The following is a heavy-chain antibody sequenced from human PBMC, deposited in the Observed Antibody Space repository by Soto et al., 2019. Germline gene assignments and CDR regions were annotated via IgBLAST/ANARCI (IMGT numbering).Heavy chain of an antibody. J-gene: IGHJ3*02. CDR3: ARQTDGGAAAGTIFAFDI. CDR1: GGSISSSSYY. V-gene: IGHV4-39*01. D-gene: IGHD6-13*01. CDR2: IYYSGST. Sequence: PSETLSLTCTVSGGSISSSSYYWGWIRQPPGKGLEWIGSIYYSGSTYYNPSLKSRVTISVDTSKNQFSLKLSSVTAADPAVYYCARQTDGGAAAGTIFAFDIWGQGTMVTVSS.